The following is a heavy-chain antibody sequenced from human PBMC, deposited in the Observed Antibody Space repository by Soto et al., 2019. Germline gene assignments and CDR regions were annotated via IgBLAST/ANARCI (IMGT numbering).Heavy chain of an antibody. CDR2: ISYDGGIQ. CDR1: GFTFSSYG. CDR3: AKEGIPLAGTGLDY. J-gene: IGHJ4*02. Sequence: GGSLRLSCAASGFTFSSYGMHWVRQAPGKGLEWVAVISYDGGIQYYADSAKGRFTISRDNSKNTLFLQMNSLRPEDTAVYYCAKEGIPLAGTGLDYWGQGTLVPV. D-gene: IGHD6-19*01. V-gene: IGHV3-30*18.